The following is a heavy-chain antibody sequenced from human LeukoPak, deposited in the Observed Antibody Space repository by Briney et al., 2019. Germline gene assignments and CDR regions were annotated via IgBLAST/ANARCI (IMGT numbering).Heavy chain of an antibody. Sequence: SETLSLTCPVSGGPISSGGYYWSWIRQHPGKGLEWIGYIYYSGSTYYTPSLKSRVTISVDTSKNQFSLKLSSVTAADTAVYYCARGKWELLFYFDYWGQGTLVTVSS. D-gene: IGHD1-26*01. CDR3: ARGKWELLFYFDY. CDR2: IYYSGST. CDR1: GGPISSGGYY. J-gene: IGHJ4*02. V-gene: IGHV4-31*03.